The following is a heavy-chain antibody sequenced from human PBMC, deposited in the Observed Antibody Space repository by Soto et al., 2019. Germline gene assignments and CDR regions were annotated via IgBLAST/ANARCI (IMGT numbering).Heavy chain of an antibody. V-gene: IGHV1-8*01. CDR2: MNPNSGNT. D-gene: IGHD1-20*01. J-gene: IGHJ4*02. CDR3: AREVTGRFDY. CDR1: GYTFTSYD. Sequence: GASVKVSCKTSGYTFTSYDINWVRQATGQGLEWMGWMNPNSGNTAYAQKFQGRVTMTRNTSISTAYMELSSLRSEDTAVYYCAREVTGRFDYWGQGTLVTVSS.